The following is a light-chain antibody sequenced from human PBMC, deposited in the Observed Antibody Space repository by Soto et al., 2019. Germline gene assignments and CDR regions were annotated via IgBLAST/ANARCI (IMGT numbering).Light chain of an antibody. CDR2: GAS. CDR1: QRSSSTY. J-gene: IGKJ4*01. Sequence: EIVLTQSPGTLSLSPGERATLSCRASQRSSSTYLAWYQQKPGQAPRLLLYGASSRATGIPYRFSGSGSGTDFTLTISRLEPEEFAVYSFHHSGSLVLTFGGGKKVEIK. CDR3: HHSGSLVLT. V-gene: IGKV3-20*01.